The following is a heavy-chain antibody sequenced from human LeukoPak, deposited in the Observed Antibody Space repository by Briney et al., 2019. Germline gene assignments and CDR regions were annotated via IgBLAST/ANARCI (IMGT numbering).Heavy chain of an antibody. CDR1: GFTFSSYG. CDR3: ARGYSSPS. D-gene: IGHD6-13*01. V-gene: IGHV3-30*03. CDR2: ISYDGSNK. J-gene: IGHJ5*02. Sequence: GRSLRLSCAASGFTFSSYGMHRVRQAPGKGLEWVAVISYDGSNKYYADSVKGRFTISRDNSKNTLYLQMNSLRAEDTAVYYCARGYSSPSWGQGTLVTVSS.